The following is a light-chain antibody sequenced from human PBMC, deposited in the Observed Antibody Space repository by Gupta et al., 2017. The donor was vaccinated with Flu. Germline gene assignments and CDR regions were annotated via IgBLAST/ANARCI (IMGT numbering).Light chain of an antibody. V-gene: IGKV1-39*01. CDR1: QSIRRY. J-gene: IGKJ1*01. Sequence: DIQMTQSPSFLSASIGDRVTISCRASQSIRRYLNWYQQKPVKAPKLLIYAASSLQSGVPSRFSGSGSGADFTLTITSLQPEDFATYYCQQSYSTLWTFGQGTKVEIK. CDR2: AAS. CDR3: QQSYSTLWT.